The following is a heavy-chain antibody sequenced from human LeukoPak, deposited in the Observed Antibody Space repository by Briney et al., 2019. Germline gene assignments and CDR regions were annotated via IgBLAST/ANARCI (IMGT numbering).Heavy chain of an antibody. CDR1: GYILTGYT. D-gene: IGHD3-10*01. J-gene: IGHJ3*02. CDR3: ARDISTILLWFGEPHAFDI. V-gene: IGHV1-3*01. Sequence: GASVKVSCKASGYILTGYTIHWVRQAPGQRLEWMGWINAANGDTKYSQNFQGRVTITRDTSASIGYMELRSLTSEDTAVYYCARDISTILLWFGEPHAFDIWGQGTMVTVS. CDR2: INAANGDT.